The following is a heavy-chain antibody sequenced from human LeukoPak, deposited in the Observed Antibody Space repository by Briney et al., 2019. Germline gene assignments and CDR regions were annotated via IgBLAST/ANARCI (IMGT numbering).Heavy chain of an antibody. D-gene: IGHD5-12*01. V-gene: IGHV3-30*04. CDR1: GFTFSNYA. CDR3: ARSAAAGRIVATFAY. CDR2: ISYNGINK. J-gene: IGHJ4*02. Sequence: GGSLRLSCAASGFTFSNYAMHWVRQAPGKGLAWVAIISYNGINKYYADSVKGRFTISQDNSKNTLYLHMNSLRAEDTAVYYCARSAAAGRIVATFAYWGQGTLVTVSS.